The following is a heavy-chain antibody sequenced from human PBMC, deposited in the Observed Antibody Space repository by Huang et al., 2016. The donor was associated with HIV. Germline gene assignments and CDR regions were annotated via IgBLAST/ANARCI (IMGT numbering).Heavy chain of an antibody. Sequence: QVQLVESGGGVVQPGRSLRISCAASGFTFSSYGMHWVRQARGKGLGWVAVISYDAKTKYYADSVKGRFSISRDNSKTTVYLQLNSLRLEDTAVYYCAKGGSAAAVLDFWGQGTLVTVSS. CDR1: GFTFSSYG. J-gene: IGHJ4*02. CDR3: AKGGSAAAVLDF. V-gene: IGHV3-30*18. D-gene: IGHD6-13*01. CDR2: ISYDAKTK.